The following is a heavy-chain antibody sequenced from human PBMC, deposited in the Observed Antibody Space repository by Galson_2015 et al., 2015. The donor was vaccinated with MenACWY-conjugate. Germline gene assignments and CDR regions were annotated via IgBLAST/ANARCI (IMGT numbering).Heavy chain of an antibody. CDR2: IRSKTYPGTT. D-gene: IGHD3-3*02. CDR3: GRGHASDYWDLWSGYPADY. V-gene: IGHV3-49*03. Sequence: SLRLSCAGSGFTFGDFAINWFRQAPGKGLEWVGFIRSKTYPGTTEYATSVEGRFTISRDDSKSIAYLKMNSLKTEDTAVYYCGRGHASDYWDLWSGYPADYWGQGTLVSVSS. CDR1: GFTFGDFA. J-gene: IGHJ4*02.